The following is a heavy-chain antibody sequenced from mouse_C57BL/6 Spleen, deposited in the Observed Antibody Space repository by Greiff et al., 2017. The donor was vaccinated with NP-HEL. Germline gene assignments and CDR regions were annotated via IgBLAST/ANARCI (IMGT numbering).Heavy chain of an antibody. CDR2: IHPNSGST. Sequence: VQLQQPGAELVKPGASVKLSCKASGYTFTSYWMHWVKQRPGQGLEWIGMIHPNSGSTNYNEKFKSKATLTVDKSSSTAYMQLSSLTSEDSAVYYCARSELAVYYFDYWGQGTTLTVSS. D-gene: IGHD3-3*01. J-gene: IGHJ2*01. CDR1: GYTFTSYW. CDR3: ARSELAVYYFDY. V-gene: IGHV1-64*01.